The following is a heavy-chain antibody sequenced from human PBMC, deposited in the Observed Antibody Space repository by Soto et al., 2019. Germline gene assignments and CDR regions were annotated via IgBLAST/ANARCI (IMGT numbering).Heavy chain of an antibody. CDR2: ISYDGSNK. Sequence: QVQLVESGGGVVQPGRSLRLSCAASGFTFSSYGMHWVRQAPGKGLEWVAVISYDGSNKYYADSVKGRFTISRDNSKNTLYLQMNSLRAEDTAVYYCVKDLGSIAVAGIPNWGQGTLVTVSS. V-gene: IGHV3-30*18. J-gene: IGHJ4*02. CDR1: GFTFSSYG. D-gene: IGHD6-19*01. CDR3: VKDLGSIAVAGIPN.